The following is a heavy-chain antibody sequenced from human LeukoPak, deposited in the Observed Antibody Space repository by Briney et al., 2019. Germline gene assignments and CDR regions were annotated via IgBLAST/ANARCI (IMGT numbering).Heavy chain of an antibody. CDR1: GFTFSSYA. V-gene: IGHV3-30-3*01. D-gene: IGHD4-17*01. CDR3: ARDDLVGSYGDSEGY. Sequence: GRSLRLSCAASGFTFSSYAMHWVRQAPGKGLEWVAVISYDGSNKYYADSVKGRFTISRDNSKNTLYLQMNSLRAEDTAVYYCARDDLVGSYGDSEGYWGQGTLVTVSS. J-gene: IGHJ4*02. CDR2: ISYDGSNK.